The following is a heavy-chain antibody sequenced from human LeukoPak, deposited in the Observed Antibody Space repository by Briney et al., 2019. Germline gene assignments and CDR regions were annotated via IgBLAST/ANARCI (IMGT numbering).Heavy chain of an antibody. CDR2: MYYSGTI. J-gene: IGHJ4*02. CDR1: GGSISSGSYY. V-gene: IGHV4-39*01. CDR3: ARHPPRDGSAFDY. Sequence: PSETLSLTCTVSGGSISSGSYYWGWIRQPPGKGLEWIASMYYSGTIFYSPSLKSRVTISVDTSKNQLSLKLGSVTAADTAVYYCARHPPRDGSAFDYWGQGTLVTVSS.